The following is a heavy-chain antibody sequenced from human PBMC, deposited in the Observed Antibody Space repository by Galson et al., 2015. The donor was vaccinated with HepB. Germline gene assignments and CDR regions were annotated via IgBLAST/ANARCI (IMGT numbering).Heavy chain of an antibody. V-gene: IGHV3-23*01. CDR2: ISGSGGST. CDR1: GFTFSSYA. D-gene: IGHD6-19*01. J-gene: IGHJ4*02. CDR3: ATRIAVAGTNDY. Sequence: SLRLSCAASGFTFSSYAMSWVRQAPGKGLEWVSAISGSGGSTYYADSVKGRFTISRDNSKNTLYLQMNSLRAEDTAVYYCATRIAVAGTNDYWGQGTLVTVSS.